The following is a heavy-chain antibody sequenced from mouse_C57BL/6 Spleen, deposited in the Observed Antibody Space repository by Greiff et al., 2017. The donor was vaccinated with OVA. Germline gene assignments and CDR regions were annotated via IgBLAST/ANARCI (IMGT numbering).Heavy chain of an antibody. V-gene: IGHV1-82*01. CDR1: GYAFSSSW. Sequence: QVQLQQSGPELVKPGASVKISCKASGYAFSSSWMNWVKQRPGKGLEWIGRIYPGDGDTNYNGKFKGKATLTADKSSSTAYMQLSSLTSEDSAVYFCAREGDGYWFAYWGQGTLVTGSA. CDR2: IYPGDGDT. J-gene: IGHJ3*01. CDR3: AREGDGYWFAY. D-gene: IGHD2-3*01.